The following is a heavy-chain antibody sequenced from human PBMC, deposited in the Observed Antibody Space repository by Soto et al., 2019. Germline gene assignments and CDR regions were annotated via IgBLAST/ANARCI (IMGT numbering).Heavy chain of an antibody. J-gene: IGHJ5*02. CDR3: AHSITIFGVVIGNWFDP. D-gene: IGHD3-3*01. CDR1: GFSLSTSGVG. Sequence: QITLKESGPTLVKPTQTLTLTCTFSGFSLSTSGVGVGWIRQPPGKALEWLALIYWDDDKRYSPSLKSRLTITKDTSKNQVVLTMTNMDPVDTATYYCAHSITIFGVVIGNWFDPWGQGTLATVSS. V-gene: IGHV2-5*02. CDR2: IYWDDDK.